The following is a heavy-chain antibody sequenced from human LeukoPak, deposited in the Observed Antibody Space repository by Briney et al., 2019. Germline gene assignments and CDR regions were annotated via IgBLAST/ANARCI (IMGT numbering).Heavy chain of an antibody. Sequence: GGSLRLSCAASGFTFSSYWMSWVRQAPGKGLEWVANIKQDGSEKYYVDSVKGRFTISRDNAKNSLYLQMNSLRAEDTAVYYCARDPTYYDILTGYSSRGFDYWGQGTLVTVSS. J-gene: IGHJ4*02. D-gene: IGHD3-9*01. V-gene: IGHV3-7*01. CDR3: ARDPTYYDILTGYSSRGFDY. CDR2: IKQDGSEK. CDR1: GFTFSSYW.